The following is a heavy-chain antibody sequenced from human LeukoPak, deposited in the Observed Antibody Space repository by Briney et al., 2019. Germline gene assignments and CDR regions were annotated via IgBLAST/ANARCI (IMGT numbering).Heavy chain of an antibody. CDR2: ISSSSSTI. Sequence: PGGSLRLSCAASGFTFSAYIMNWVRQAPGKGLEWVSYISSSSSTIYHADSVKGRFTISRDNAKNSLYLQMNSLRAEDTAVYYCARPYDFWSLYGFDIWGQGTMVTVSS. J-gene: IGHJ3*02. CDR1: GFTFSAYI. CDR3: ARPYDFWSLYGFDI. D-gene: IGHD3-3*01. V-gene: IGHV3-48*01.